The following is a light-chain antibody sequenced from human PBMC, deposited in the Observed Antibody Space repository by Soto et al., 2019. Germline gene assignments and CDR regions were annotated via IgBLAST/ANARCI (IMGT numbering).Light chain of an antibody. CDR1: QSISSW. V-gene: IGKV1-5*01. Sequence: DIQMIHSPSTLSAYGGCTVTINCRASQSISSWSASYQQPPGKAPKLLIYDASSLESGVPSCISGSCSRKYFLIIISRKQHDYSASYYYQQYNSYWTFGQGTKVDIK. J-gene: IGKJ1*01. CDR3: QQYNSYWT. CDR2: DAS.